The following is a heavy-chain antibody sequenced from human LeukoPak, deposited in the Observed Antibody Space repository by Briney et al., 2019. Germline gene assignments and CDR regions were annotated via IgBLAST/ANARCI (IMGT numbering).Heavy chain of an antibody. CDR1: GYTFTSYD. Sequence: ASVKVSCKASGYTFTSYDINWVRQATGQGLEWMGWMNPNSGNTGYAQKFQGRVTMTRNTSISTAYMELSSLRSEDTAVYYCARDYLWDYDFWSGYYSYYYYGMDVWGQGTTVTVS. V-gene: IGHV1-8*01. D-gene: IGHD3-3*01. J-gene: IGHJ6*02. CDR2: MNPNSGNT. CDR3: ARDYLWDYDFWSGYYSYYYYGMDV.